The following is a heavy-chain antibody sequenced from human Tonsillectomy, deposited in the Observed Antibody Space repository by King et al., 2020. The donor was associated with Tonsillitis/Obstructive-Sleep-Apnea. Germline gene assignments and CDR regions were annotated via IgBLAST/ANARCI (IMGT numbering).Heavy chain of an antibody. CDR1: GFTFDDYA. V-gene: IGHV3-9*01. D-gene: IGHD2-8*01. J-gene: IGHJ6*03. CDR2: ISWNSGSI. CDR3: AKDGSCTPSYSGYMDV. Sequence: VQLVESGGGLVQPGRSLRLSCAASGFTFDDYAMHWVRQAPGKGLEWVSGISWNSGSIGYADSVTGRFTISRDNAKNSLFLQMNSLRAEDTALYYCAKDGSCTPSYSGYMDVWGEGTTVTVSS.